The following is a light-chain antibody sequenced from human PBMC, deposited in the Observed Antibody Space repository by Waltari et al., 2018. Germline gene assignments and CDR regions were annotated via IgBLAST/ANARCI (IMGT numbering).Light chain of an antibody. CDR2: GAS. CDR1: QSIGRA. V-gene: IGKV3-20*01. J-gene: IGKJ1*01. CDR3: QRNDRLPVT. Sequence: EIVLTQSPGTLSLSPGERATLSCRASQSIGRALIWYQQKPGQAPRLLIYGASTRATGITDRFSGSGSGTDFSLNISRLEPEDFAVYYCQRNDRLPVTFGQGTKVEIK.